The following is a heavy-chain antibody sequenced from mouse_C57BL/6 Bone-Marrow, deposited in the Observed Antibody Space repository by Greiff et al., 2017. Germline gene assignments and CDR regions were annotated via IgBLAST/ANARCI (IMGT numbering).Heavy chain of an antibody. J-gene: IGHJ3*01. CDR3: ARQLRGAY. Sequence: VQLQQSGAELARPGASVKLSCKASGYTFTSYGISWVKQRTGQGLEWIGEIYPRSGNTYYNEKFKGKATMTADKSSSTAYMELRSLTSEDSAVYFGARQLRGAYWGQGTLVTVSA. D-gene: IGHD3-2*02. CDR1: GYTFTSYG. V-gene: IGHV1-81*01. CDR2: IYPRSGNT.